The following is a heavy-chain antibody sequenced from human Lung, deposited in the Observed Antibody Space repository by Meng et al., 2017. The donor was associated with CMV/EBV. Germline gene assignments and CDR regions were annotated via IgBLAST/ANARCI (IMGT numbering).Heavy chain of an antibody. D-gene: IGHD2-2*01. CDR2: ISSSSSYI. V-gene: IGHV3-21*01. Sequence: GVSXKISCAASGFTFSSYSMNWVRQAPGKGLEWVSSISSSSSYIYYADSVKGRFTISRDNAKNSLYLQMNSLRAEDTAVYYCARGCSSTSCYSDAVDIWGQGTMVTVSS. CDR3: ARGCSSTSCYSDAVDI. J-gene: IGHJ3*02. CDR1: GFTFSSYS.